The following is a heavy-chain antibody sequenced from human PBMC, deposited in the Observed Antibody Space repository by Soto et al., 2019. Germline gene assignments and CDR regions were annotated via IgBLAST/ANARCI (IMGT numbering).Heavy chain of an antibody. J-gene: IGHJ4*02. CDR1: GGSVSSGGFY. Sequence: SETLSLTCTVSGGSVSSGGFYWNWIRQHPGKGLEWIGYMYNDGRTEYNPSLKSRVSISVDTPKNQFSLKVMSVTVADTAVYYCTREAGYWGQGILVTVSS. CDR2: MYNDGRT. V-gene: IGHV4-31*03. D-gene: IGHD6-25*01. CDR3: TREAGY.